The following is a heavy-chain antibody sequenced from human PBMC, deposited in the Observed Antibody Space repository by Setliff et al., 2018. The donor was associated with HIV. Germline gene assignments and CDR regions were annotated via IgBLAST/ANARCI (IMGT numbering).Heavy chain of an antibody. J-gene: IGHJ4*02. CDR2: MFHSGST. V-gene: IGHV4-38-2*02. CDR3: ARETDSSGWFFDY. Sequence: PSETLSLTCAVSGYSISSGYFWAWIRQPPGKGLEWIGSMFHSGSTYYNPSLRSRVTLSLDRSDNHFSLNLSSVTAADTAVYYCARETDSSGWFFDYWGQGTLVTV. CDR1: GYSISSGYF. D-gene: IGHD6-19*01.